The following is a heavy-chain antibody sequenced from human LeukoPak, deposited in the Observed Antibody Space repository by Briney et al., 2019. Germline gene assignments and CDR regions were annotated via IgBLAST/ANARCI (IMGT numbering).Heavy chain of an antibody. CDR3: ARIDGPTVFTYSMDL. D-gene: IGHD2-21*01. CDR2: ISPRSETI. J-gene: IGHJ6*03. V-gene: IGHV3-48*04. Sequence: GESLRFSCATAGFSFNRRGMNWVRQPPGKGLEWGSYISPRSETIFYAESVQGRFAVSRDDTKGSLYLQMHTLRVEDTAVYYCARIDGPTVFTYSMDLWGKGTTATVAS. CDR1: GFSFNRRG.